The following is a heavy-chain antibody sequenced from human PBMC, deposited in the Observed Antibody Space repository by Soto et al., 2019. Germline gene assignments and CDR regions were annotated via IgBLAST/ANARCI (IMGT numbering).Heavy chain of an antibody. CDR2: IIPVHHIS. D-gene: IGHD2-21*01. CDR1: GGTFSGYT. J-gene: IGHJ4*02. Sequence: QVQLVQSVAEVKKPWSSVKVSCKASGGTFSGYTINWVRQAPGQGLEWMGRIIPVHHISTYAQKFQVRVTITADTSTTTAYMELHNLTAEDTAIYYFARDSGNCLAFWGQGTLLRVSS. CDR3: ARDSGNCLAF. V-gene: IGHV1-69*04.